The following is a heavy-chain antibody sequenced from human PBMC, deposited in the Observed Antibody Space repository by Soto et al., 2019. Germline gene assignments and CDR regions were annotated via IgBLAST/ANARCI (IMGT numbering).Heavy chain of an antibody. CDR2: IIPIFGTA. D-gene: IGHD3-22*01. V-gene: IGHV1-69*13. CDR3: ASSYDSSGYYSNFGY. CDR1: GGTFSSYA. J-gene: IGHJ4*02. Sequence: ASVKVSCKASGGTFSSYAISWVRQAPGQGLEWMGGIIPIFGTANYAQKFQGRVTITADESTSTAYMELSSLRSEDTAVYYCASSYDSSGYYSNFGYWGQGTLVTVSS.